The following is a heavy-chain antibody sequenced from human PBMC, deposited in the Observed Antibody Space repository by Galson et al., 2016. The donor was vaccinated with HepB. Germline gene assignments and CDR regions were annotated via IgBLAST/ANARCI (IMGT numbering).Heavy chain of an antibody. CDR2: IYGGGST. CDR3: ARGSSGTHYTFDY. Sequence: SLRLSCAVSGLIISTNYMSWVRQAPGSGLEWVSVIYGGGSTFYADSVKGRFTISRDNSKNTVYLQMNSLAAEDTAVYYCARGSSGTHYTFDYWGQGTLVTVPS. V-gene: IGHV3-53*01. D-gene: IGHD3-10*01. CDR1: GLIISTNY. J-gene: IGHJ4*02.